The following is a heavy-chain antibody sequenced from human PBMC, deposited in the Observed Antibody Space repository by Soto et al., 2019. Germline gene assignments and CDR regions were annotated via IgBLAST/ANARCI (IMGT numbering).Heavy chain of an antibody. D-gene: IGHD3-10*01. V-gene: IGHV2-5*01. Sequence: KESGPTLVKPTQTLTLTCTFSGFSLSTSGVGVGWIRQPPGKALEWLALIYWNDDKRYSPSLKSRLTITKDTSKNQVVLTMTNMDPVDTATYYCAHRPLKYGSGTRLVGWFDPWGQGTLVTVSS. CDR2: IYWNDDK. CDR3: AHRPLKYGSGTRLVGWFDP. CDR1: GFSLSTSGVG. J-gene: IGHJ5*02.